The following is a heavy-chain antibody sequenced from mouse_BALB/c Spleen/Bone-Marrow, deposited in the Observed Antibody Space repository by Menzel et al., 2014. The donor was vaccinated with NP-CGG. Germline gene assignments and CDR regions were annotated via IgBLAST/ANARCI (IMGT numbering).Heavy chain of an antibody. Sequence: QVQLQQSGSVLVRPGASVKVSCKASGYTFTSSWIHWAKQRPGRGLEWIGEIHPNSGNTNYNEKFKGKATLTVDTSSSAAYVDLSSLTSEDSAVYYCARHYRHSYCFDYGGQGTALTVSS. J-gene: IGHJ2*01. CDR1: GYTFTSSW. D-gene: IGHD2-14*01. CDR2: IHPNSGNT. V-gene: IGHV1S130*01. CDR3: ARHYRHSYCFDY.